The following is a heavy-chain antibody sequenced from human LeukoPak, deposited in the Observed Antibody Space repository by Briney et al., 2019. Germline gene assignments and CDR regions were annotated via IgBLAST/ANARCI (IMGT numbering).Heavy chain of an antibody. CDR3: AAELFRIMQTTIRGVTFDY. D-gene: IGHD3-10*01. V-gene: IGHV1-18*01. CDR1: GYTFTSYG. CDR2: ISAYNGNT. J-gene: IGHJ4*02. Sequence: VASVKVSCKASGYTFTSYGISWVRQAPGQGLEWMGWISAYNGNTNYAQKLQGRVTMTTDTSTSTAYMELSRLRSDDTAVYYCAAELFRIMQTTIRGVTFDYWGQGTLVTVSS.